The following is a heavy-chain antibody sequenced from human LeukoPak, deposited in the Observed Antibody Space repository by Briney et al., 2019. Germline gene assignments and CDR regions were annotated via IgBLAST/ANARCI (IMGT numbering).Heavy chain of an antibody. CDR3: ARALSGSSGSYPDY. D-gene: IGHD6-19*01. CDR1: TFNFDSYA. V-gene: IGHV3-20*01. CDR2: INWNGDTT. J-gene: IGHJ4*02. Sequence: GGSLRLSCAASTFNFDSYAMSWVRQAPGKGLEWVSGINWNGDTTGYADSVKGRFTISRDNAKNSLYLQMNSLRAEDTALYHCARALSGSSGSYPDYWGQGTLVTVSS.